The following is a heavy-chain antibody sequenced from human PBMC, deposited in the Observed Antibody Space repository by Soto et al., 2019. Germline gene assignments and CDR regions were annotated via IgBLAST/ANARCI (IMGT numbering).Heavy chain of an antibody. J-gene: IGHJ4*02. CDR2: IYYSGST. D-gene: IGHD2-15*01. CDR1: GGSISSYY. Sequence: SETLSLTCTVSGGSISSYYWSWIRQPPGKGLEWIGYIYYSGSTNYNPSLKSRVTTSVDTSKNQFSLKLSSVTAADTAVYYCARDLGGWPDYWGQGTLVTVSS. V-gene: IGHV4-59*12. CDR3: ARDLGGWPDY.